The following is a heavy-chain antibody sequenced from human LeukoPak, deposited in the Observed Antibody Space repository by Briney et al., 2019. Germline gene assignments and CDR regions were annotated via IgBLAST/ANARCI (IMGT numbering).Heavy chain of an antibody. Sequence: ASVKVSCKASGYTFTSYDINWVRQATGQGLEWMGWMNPNSGNTGYAQKFQGRVTMTRNTSISTAYMELSSLRSEDTAVYYCARGPLFYAGRSGWYVGYNYWGQGTLVTVSS. CDR1: GYTFTSYD. D-gene: IGHD6-19*01. CDR3: ARGPLFYAGRSGWYVGYNY. CDR2: MNPNSGNT. J-gene: IGHJ4*02. V-gene: IGHV1-8*01.